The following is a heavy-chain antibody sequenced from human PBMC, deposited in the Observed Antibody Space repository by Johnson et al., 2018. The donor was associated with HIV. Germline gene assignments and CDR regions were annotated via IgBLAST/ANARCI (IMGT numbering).Heavy chain of an antibody. J-gene: IGHJ3*02. CDR2: ISGSGGST. CDR1: RFTFEDHD. D-gene: IGHD6-19*01. Sequence: VQLVESGGGVVRPGGSLRLSCAASRFTFEDHDMSWVRQVPGKGLEWVSAISGSGGSTYYADSVKGGFTISRDNSKNTLYLQMNSLRAEETALYYCARRAGYSGQWLVQTVDAFDIWGQGAMVTVSS. V-gene: IGHV3-23*04. CDR3: ARRAGYSGQWLVQTVDAFDI.